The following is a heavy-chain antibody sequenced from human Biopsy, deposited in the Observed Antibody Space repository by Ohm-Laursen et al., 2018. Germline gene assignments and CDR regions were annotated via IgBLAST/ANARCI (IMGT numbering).Heavy chain of an antibody. CDR1: GFTFSSHG. CDR3: LREAATGYYRTADF. V-gene: IGHV3-30*03. D-gene: IGHD3-9*01. CDR2: FSYDGINK. J-gene: IGHJ4*02. Sequence: LRLSCAASGFTFSSHGMHWVRQAPGRGLEWVAHFSYDGINKHYADSVKGRFTISRDNSKNTLSLQMNSLRVEDTAMYYCLREAATGYYRTADFWGQGTLVTVSS.